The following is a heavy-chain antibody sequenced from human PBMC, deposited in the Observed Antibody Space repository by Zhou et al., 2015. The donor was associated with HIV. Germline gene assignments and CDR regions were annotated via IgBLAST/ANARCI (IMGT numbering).Heavy chain of an antibody. V-gene: IGHV3-64*01. CDR2: ISTIRGTT. CDR3: AREGTTHGVGKDAFDI. J-gene: IGHJ3*02. CDR1: GFIFSNHD. Sequence: EVQLVESGGGLAQPGGSLRLFCAASGFIFSNHDMHWVRQAPGKGLEYVASISTIRGTTFYGSSVKGRFTISRDDSKNTLYLQMGSLRVEDMAVYYCAREGTTHGVGKDAFDIWGQGTMVTVSS. D-gene: IGHD1-1*01.